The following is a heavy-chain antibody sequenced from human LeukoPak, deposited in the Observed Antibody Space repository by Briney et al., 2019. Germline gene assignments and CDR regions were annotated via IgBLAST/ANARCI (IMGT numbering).Heavy chain of an antibody. CDR2: IYTSGST. CDR1: GGSISSGSYY. J-gene: IGHJ4*02. D-gene: IGHD3-22*01. V-gene: IGHV4-61*02. Sequence: PSQTLSLTCTVSGGSISSGSYYWSWIRQPAGMGLQWIGRIYTSGSTNYNPSLESRVTISVDTSKNQFSLKLSSVTAADTAVYYCARGLKYYYDSSGYYEIDYWGQGTLVTVSS. CDR3: ARGLKYYYDSSGYYEIDY.